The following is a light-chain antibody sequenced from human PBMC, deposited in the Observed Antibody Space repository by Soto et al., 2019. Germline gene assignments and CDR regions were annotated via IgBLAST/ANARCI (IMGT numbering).Light chain of an antibody. CDR2: QVS. J-gene: IGKJ1*01. CDR3: VQFSQFPLT. Sequence: DIVLTQTPLSSPVTLGQPASISCRSSQSLVYSDGNTYLSWPQQRPGQPPRLLIYQVSNRFSGVPDRFSGSGAGTDFTLSISRVEAEDVGFYYCVQFSQFPLTFGHGTKVEIK. V-gene: IGKV2-24*01. CDR1: QSLVYSDGNTY.